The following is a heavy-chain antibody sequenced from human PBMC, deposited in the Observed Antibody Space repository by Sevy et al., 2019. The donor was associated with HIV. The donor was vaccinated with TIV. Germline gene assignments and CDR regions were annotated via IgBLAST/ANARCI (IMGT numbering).Heavy chain of an antibody. J-gene: IGHJ6*02. CDR1: GFSFSRYA. CDR2: ISDIGGST. V-gene: IGHV3-23*01. D-gene: IGHD3-10*01. Sequence: GGSLRLSCAASGFSFSRYAMKWVRQAPGKGLEWVSSISDIGGSTYYADSVKCRFTISRDKAKNTLYLQMNSLRVEETAVYYCAKPVFGFGSGGPYCYYGMDVWGQGTTVTVSS. CDR3: AKPVFGFGSGGPYCYYGMDV.